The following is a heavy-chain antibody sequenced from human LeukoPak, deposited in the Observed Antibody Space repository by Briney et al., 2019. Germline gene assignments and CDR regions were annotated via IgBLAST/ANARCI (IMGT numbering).Heavy chain of an antibody. V-gene: IGHV3-23*01. CDR3: AKSDLFVVVPAAHFDY. D-gene: IGHD2-2*01. Sequence: GGSLRLSCAASGFTFSSYWMNWARQAPGKGLEWVSAISGSGGSTYYADSVKGRFTISRDNSKNTLYLQMNSLRAEDTAVYYCAKSDLFVVVPAAHFDYWGQGTLVTVSS. CDR2: ISGSGGST. CDR1: GFTFSSYW. J-gene: IGHJ4*02.